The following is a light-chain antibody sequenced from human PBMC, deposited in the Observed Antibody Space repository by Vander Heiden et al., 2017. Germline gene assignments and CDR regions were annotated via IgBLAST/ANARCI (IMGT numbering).Light chain of an antibody. CDR2: DAS. CDR3: QQYDALPVT. V-gene: IGKV1-33*01. Sequence: DIQMTQSPSSLSASVGDRVTITCQASQDLTNYLNWYQQKPGQAHKLLIYDASDLEAGVPSRLSGSGSGTDFTFAISSLQPEDIATYYCQQYDALPVTFGGGTKVEI. CDR1: QDLTNY. J-gene: IGKJ4*01.